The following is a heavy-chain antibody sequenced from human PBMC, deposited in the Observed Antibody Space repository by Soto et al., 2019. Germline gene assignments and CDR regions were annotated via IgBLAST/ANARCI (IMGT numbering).Heavy chain of an antibody. V-gene: IGHV3-23*01. CDR2: ISGSGGST. D-gene: IGHD3-22*01. CDR1: GFTFSSYA. CDR3: AKDPAVVVITLDY. J-gene: IGHJ4*02. Sequence: GGSLRLSCAASGFTFSSYAMSWVRQAPGKGLEWVSAISGSGGSTYYADSVRGRFTISRDNSKNTLYLQMNSLRAEDTAVYYCAKDPAVVVITLDYCGQRSLGTVSS.